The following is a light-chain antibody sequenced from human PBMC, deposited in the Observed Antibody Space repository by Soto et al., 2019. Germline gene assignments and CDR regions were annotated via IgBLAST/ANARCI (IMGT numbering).Light chain of an antibody. CDR1: QGISSY. CDR2: AAS. V-gene: IGKV1-9*01. J-gene: IGKJ4*01. CDR3: QQLNSYPS. Sequence: GDRVTITCRASQGISSYLAWYQQKPGEAPKLLIYAASTLQSGVPSRFSGSGSGTEFTLTISSLQPEDFATYYCQQLNSYPSFGGGTKMEIK.